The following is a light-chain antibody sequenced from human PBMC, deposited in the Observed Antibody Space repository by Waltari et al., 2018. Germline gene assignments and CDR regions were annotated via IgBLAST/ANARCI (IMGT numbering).Light chain of an antibody. Sequence: SCRASQSVGRSLAWYQRKPGQAPRLLIYDPSNRATGVPERFSGSGSGTDFSLTISRLEPEDFAVYYCQMYVRLPVTFGQGTKVEIK. CDR3: QMYVRLPVT. CDR2: DPS. CDR1: QSVGRS. V-gene: IGKV3-20*01. J-gene: IGKJ1*01.